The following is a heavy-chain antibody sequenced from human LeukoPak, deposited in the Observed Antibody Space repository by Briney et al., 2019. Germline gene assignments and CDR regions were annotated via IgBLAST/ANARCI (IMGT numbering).Heavy chain of an antibody. J-gene: IGHJ6*02. CDR2: ISYDGSNK. Sequence: PGGSLRLSCAASGFTFSSYAMHWVRQAPGKGLEWVAVISYDGSNKYYADSVKGQFTISRDNSKNTLYLQMNSLRAEDTAVYYCAREEVDTAMVLTDYYYYGMDVWGQGTTVTVSS. V-gene: IGHV3-30*04. D-gene: IGHD5-18*01. CDR3: AREEVDTAMVLTDYYYYGMDV. CDR1: GFTFSSYA.